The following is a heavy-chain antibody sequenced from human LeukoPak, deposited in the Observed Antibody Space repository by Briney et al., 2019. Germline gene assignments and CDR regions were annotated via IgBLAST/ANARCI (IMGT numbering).Heavy chain of an antibody. CDR2: INHSGST. CDR1: GGSFSGYY. CDR3: ATGRDYCSSTSCYYQDNWFDP. Sequence: SETLPLTCAVYGGSFSGYYWSWIRQPPGKGLEWIGEINHSGSTNYNPSLKSRVTISVDTSKNQFSLKLSSVTAADTAVYYCATGRDYCSSTSCYYQDNWFDPWGQGTLVTVSS. V-gene: IGHV4-34*01. J-gene: IGHJ5*02. D-gene: IGHD2-2*01.